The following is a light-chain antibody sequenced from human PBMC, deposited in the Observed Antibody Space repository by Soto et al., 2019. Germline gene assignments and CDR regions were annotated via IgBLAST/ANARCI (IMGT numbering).Light chain of an antibody. Sequence: QSALTQPRSVSGSPGQSATISCTGTSSDVGGYNYVSWYQQHPGKAPKLIIYDVSKRPSGIPDRFSGSKSGNTASLTISGLQAEDEADYWCCSYAGSYNVVFGGGTKVTVL. CDR2: DVS. V-gene: IGLV2-11*01. CDR1: SSDVGGYNY. CDR3: CSYAGSYNVV. J-gene: IGLJ2*01.